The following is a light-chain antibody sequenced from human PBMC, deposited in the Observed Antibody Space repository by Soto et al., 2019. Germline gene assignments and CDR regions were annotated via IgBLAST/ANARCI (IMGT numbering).Light chain of an antibody. Sequence: EIVLTQSPATLSLSPGERATLSCRASQSVSSYLAWYQQKPGQAPRLLIYDASNRATGIPARFSGSGSGTDLTLTISRLEPEDFAVYYCQQYGSSITFGQGTRLEIK. CDR3: QQYGSSIT. CDR1: QSVSSY. V-gene: IGKV3-11*01. CDR2: DAS. J-gene: IGKJ5*01.